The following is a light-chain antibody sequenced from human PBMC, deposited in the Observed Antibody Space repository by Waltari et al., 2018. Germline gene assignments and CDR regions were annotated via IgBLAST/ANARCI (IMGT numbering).Light chain of an antibody. J-gene: IGLJ2*01. CDR1: SSDVGCYNY. Sequence: QSALTQPASVSGSPGQSLTISCTGTSSDVGCYNYVSWYQQHPGKAPKLMIYDVSNRPSGVSNRFSGSKSGNTASLTISGLQAEDEADYYCSSYTSSSTLVVFGGGTKLTVL. CDR2: DVS. CDR3: SSYTSSSTLVV. V-gene: IGLV2-14*03.